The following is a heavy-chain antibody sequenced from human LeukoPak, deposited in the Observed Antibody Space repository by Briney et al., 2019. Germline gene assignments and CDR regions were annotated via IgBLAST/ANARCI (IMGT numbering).Heavy chain of an antibody. CDR2: LYYSGST. D-gene: IGHD6-19*01. Sequence: SQTLSLTCTVSGGSISSGGYYWSWIRQPPGKGLEWIGSLYYSGSTYYNPSLKSRVTISVDTSKNQFSLKLSSVTAADTAVYYCARTLSSGWETFDYWGQGTLVTVSS. CDR3: ARTLSSGWETFDY. CDR1: GGSISSGGYY. J-gene: IGHJ4*02. V-gene: IGHV4-30-2*03.